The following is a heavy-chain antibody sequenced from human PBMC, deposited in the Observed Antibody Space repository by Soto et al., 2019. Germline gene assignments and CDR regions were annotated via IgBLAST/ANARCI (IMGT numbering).Heavy chain of an antibody. V-gene: IGHV4-39*02. CDR1: GASVSSSSNY. CDR3: ARGLSSPSATGV. J-gene: IGHJ4*02. D-gene: IGHD6-6*01. CDR2: VHNGGST. Sequence: QLQLQESGPGLVKPSETLSLTCTVSGASVSSSSNYWGWIRQPPGKGLEWIGSVHNGGSTYYSPSLKSGVTISADTSKNHFSLNLSSVTAADTAVYYCARGLSSPSATGVWGQGTLVTVSS.